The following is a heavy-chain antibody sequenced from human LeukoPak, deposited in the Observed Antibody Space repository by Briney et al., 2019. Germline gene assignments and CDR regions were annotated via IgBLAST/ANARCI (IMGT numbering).Heavy chain of an antibody. V-gene: IGHV3-53*01. J-gene: IGHJ4*02. CDR1: GFTVSSNY. D-gene: IGHD5-24*01. Sequence: GGSLRLSCAASGFTVSSNYMSWVRQAPGKGLEWVSVIYSGGSTYYAGSVKGRFTISRDNSKNTLYLQMNSLRAEDTAVYYCAIGGLGGDGYKFDYWGQGTLVTVSS. CDR2: IYSGGST. CDR3: AIGGLGGDGYKFDY.